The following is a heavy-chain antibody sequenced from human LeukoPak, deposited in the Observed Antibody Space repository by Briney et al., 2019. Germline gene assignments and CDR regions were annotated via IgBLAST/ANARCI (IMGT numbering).Heavy chain of an antibody. Sequence: SETLSLTCTVSGGSISSSSFYWAWIRQPPGKGLEWIGSVYYGGNTYYIPSLKSRVTLSVDTSKNQFSLRLSSVTAADTAVYYCARQIRYCSGGSCYLHFDYWGQGTLVTISS. V-gene: IGHV4-39*01. CDR3: ARQIRYCSGGSCYLHFDY. CDR1: GGSISSSSFY. J-gene: IGHJ4*02. D-gene: IGHD2-15*01. CDR2: VYYGGNT.